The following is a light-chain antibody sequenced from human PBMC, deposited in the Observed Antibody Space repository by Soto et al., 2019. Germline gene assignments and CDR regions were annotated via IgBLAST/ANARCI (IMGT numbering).Light chain of an antibody. CDR2: KDS. CDR3: ATWDDSLNVLV. J-gene: IGLJ2*01. V-gene: IGLV1-44*01. Sequence: QSVLTQPPSASGTPGQRVTISCSGSNSNIGSNTVHWYQQLSGTAPKLLIYKDSQRPSGVPGRVSGSKSDTSASLAISGLQSEDEGEYYCATWDDSLNVLVFGGGTQLNVL. CDR1: NSNIGSNT.